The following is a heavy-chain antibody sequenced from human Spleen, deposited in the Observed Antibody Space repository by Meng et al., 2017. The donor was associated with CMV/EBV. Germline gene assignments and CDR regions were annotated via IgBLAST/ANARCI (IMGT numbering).Heavy chain of an antibody. D-gene: IGHD2-2*01. J-gene: IGHJ4*02. V-gene: IGHV4-39*01. CDR1: GGSISSSSYY. Sequence: SETLSLTCTVSGGSISSSSYYWGWIRQPPGKGLEWIGSIYYSGSTYYNPSLKSRVTISVDTSKNQFSLKLSSVTAADTAVYYCASVHCSSTSCYLSGYFIRYYLDYWGQGTLVTVSS. CDR3: ASVHCSSTSCYLSGYFIRYYLDY. CDR2: IYYSGST.